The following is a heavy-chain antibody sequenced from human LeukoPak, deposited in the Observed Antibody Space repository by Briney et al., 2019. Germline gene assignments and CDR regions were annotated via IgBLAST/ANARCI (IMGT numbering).Heavy chain of an antibody. V-gene: IGHV4-4*02. J-gene: IGHJ4*02. CDR3: ARGLGTYYYGSGSYYFDC. D-gene: IGHD3-10*01. CDR1: GGSISTNNW. CDR2: IYRDGST. Sequence: PSETLSLTCAVSGGSISTNNWWSWVRHPPGKGLEWIGEIYRDGSTNYNPSLKSRSVISIDKPNNQFSLKLSSVTAADTAVYYCARGLGTYYYGSGSYYFDCWGQGALVTVSS.